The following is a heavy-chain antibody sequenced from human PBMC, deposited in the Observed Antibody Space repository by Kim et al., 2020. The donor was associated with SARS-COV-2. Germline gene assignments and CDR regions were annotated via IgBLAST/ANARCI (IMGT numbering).Heavy chain of an antibody. J-gene: IGHJ4*02. V-gene: IGHV3-30*04. Sequence: GGSLRLSCAVSGFTFNDYAMNWVRQAPGKGLEWVAIISYDVNKKHYADSVQGRFTISRDNSKNTLYLQINTLRPEDTAVYYCARGRVNVGPPILAYYFDYWRQGALITVPS. CDR3: ARGRVNVGPPILAYYFDY. CDR1: GFTFNDYA. CDR2: ISYDVNKK. D-gene: IGHD2-21*01.